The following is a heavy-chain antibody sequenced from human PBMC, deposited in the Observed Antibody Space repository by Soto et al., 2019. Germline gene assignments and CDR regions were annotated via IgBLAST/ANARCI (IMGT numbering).Heavy chain of an antibody. Sequence: PGGSLRLSCAASGFTFDDYGMSWVRQAPGKGLEWVSGINWNGGSTGYADSVKGRFTISRDISKSTLYLQMNGLRVEDTAIYYCAKDKEPDGVWDIDFWGHGTLVTVSS. D-gene: IGHD4-17*01. J-gene: IGHJ4*01. CDR2: INWNGGST. CDR1: GFTFDDYG. CDR3: AKDKEPDGVWDIDF. V-gene: IGHV3-20*04.